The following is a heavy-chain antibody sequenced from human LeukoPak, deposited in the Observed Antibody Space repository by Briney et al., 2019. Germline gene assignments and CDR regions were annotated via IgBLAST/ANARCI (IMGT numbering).Heavy chain of an antibody. V-gene: IGHV4-59*01. Sequence: PSETLSLTCTISGDFITAYYWSWIRQPPGKGLEWIGYVYYSGSTEYNPSLRSRVTISLEMSKHQFSLNLTSVTAADTAVYYCASNTGTVFDYWGQGALVTVSS. CDR3: ASNTGTVFDY. D-gene: IGHD7-27*01. CDR2: VYYSGST. J-gene: IGHJ4*02. CDR1: GDFITAYY.